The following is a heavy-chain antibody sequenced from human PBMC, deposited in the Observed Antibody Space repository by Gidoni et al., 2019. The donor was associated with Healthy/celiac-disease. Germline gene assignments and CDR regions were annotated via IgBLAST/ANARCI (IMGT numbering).Heavy chain of an antibody. V-gene: IGHV3-13*01. D-gene: IGHD2-15*01. CDR1: GFTFSSYD. J-gene: IGHJ6*02. Sequence: EVQLLESVGGLVQPGGSLRLSCAASGFTFSSYDMHWVRQATGKGLEWVSAIGTAGDTYYPGSVKGRFTISRENAKNSLYLQMNSLRAGDTAVYYCERGGGTTHYGMDVWGQGTTVTVSS. CDR3: ERGGGTTHYGMDV. CDR2: IGTAGDT.